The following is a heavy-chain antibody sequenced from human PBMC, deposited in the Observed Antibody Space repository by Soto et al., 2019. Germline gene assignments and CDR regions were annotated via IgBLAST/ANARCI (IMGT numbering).Heavy chain of an antibody. V-gene: IGHV1-8*01. Sequence: GASVKVSCKASGYTFTSYDINWVRQATGQGLEWMGWMNPNSGSTGYAQKFQGRVTMTRNTSISTAYMELSSLRSEDTAVYYCARGVREGYYGSGALYDYWGQGTLVTVSS. CDR3: ARGVREGYYGSGALYDY. D-gene: IGHD3-10*01. CDR1: GYTFTSYD. J-gene: IGHJ4*02. CDR2: MNPNSGST.